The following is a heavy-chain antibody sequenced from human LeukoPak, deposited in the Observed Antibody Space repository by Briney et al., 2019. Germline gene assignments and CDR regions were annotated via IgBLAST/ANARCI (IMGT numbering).Heavy chain of an antibody. D-gene: IGHD5-18*01. CDR3: AGRPTGYSSGYIH. CDR1: GFTFSSYA. CDR2: ISGSAHKI. Sequence: GGSLRLSCAASGFTFSSYAMSWVRQAPEKGLDWVSVISGSAHKIRYADSVKGRFTISRDNSENIVYLQMNNLRVEDTAVYYCAGRPTGYSSGYIHWGQGTLVTVSS. V-gene: IGHV3-23*01. J-gene: IGHJ4*02.